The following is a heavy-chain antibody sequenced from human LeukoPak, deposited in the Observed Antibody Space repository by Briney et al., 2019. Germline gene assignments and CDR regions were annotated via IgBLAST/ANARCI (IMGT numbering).Heavy chain of an antibody. CDR2: IYHTGST. J-gene: IGHJ4*02. V-gene: IGHV4-30-4*01. CDR3: ASVRSGYHFDY. D-gene: IGHD3-3*01. Sequence: SETLSLTCAVSGGSISSGGYYWSWIRQPPGRGLEWIAYIYHTGSTYYNPSLKSRVTMSVDTSKNQFSLNLSSVTAADTAVYYCASVRSGYHFDYWGQGTLVTVSS. CDR1: GGSISSGGYY.